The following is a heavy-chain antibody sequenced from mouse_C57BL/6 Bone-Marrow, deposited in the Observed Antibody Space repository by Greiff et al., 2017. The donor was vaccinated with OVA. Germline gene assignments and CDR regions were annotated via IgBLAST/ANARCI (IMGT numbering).Heavy chain of an antibody. Sequence: EVQGVESGGDLVKPGGSLKLSCAASGFTFSSYGMSWVRQTPDKRLEWVATISSGGSYTYYPDSVKGRFTISRDNAKNTLYLQMSSLKSEDTAMYYCARHRLNERLVYFDYWGQGTTLTVSS. D-gene: IGHD1-3*01. J-gene: IGHJ2*01. V-gene: IGHV5-6*01. CDR1: GFTFSSYG. CDR3: ARHRLNERLVYFDY. CDR2: ISSGGSYT.